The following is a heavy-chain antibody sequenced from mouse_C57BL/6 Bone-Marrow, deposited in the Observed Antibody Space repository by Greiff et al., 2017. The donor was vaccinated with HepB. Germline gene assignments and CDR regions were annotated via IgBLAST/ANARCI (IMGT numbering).Heavy chain of an antibody. CDR3: AILGGEGYYY. V-gene: IGHV1-53*01. D-gene: IGHD2-3*01. J-gene: IGHJ2*01. CDR1: GYTFTSYW. CDR2: INPRNGGT. Sequence: VQLQQPGTELVKPGASVKLSCKASGYTFTSYWMHWVKQRPGQGLEWIGKINPRNGGTNYNEKFKNKATLTVDKSSSTAYMQLGSLTSEDSAVYYCAILGGEGYYYWGQGTTLTVSS.